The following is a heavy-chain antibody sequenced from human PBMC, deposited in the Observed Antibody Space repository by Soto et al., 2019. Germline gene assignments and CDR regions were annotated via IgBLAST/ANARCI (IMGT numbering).Heavy chain of an antibody. J-gene: IGHJ4*02. CDR2: MYYSAGT. CDR3: ARGSLPAWYYFDY. V-gene: IGHV4-61*08. CDR1: GVSVSSGGYY. Sequence: QVQLQESGPGLVKPSETLSLTCTVSGVSVSSGGYYWSWIRQPPGKGLEWIGYMYYSAGTSNNTTLKSRVAMSIDTSKNQFSLELSSVTAAYTGVYDCARGSLPAWYYFDYWGQGTMVTVSS. D-gene: IGHD6-13*01.